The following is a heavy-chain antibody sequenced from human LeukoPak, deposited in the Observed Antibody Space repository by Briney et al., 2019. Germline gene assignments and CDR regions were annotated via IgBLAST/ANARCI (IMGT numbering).Heavy chain of an antibody. CDR2: IYYSGNT. Sequence: SETLSLTCTVSGDSISGGDCNWSWIRQHPGKGLEWMAYIYYSGNTYYNSSLQSRVIISIDTSQNQFSLKLSSVTAADTAVYYCARGGPTRYSYSFDSWGQGTLVTVSS. V-gene: IGHV4-31*03. CDR3: ARGGPTRYSYSFDS. J-gene: IGHJ5*01. CDR1: GDSISGGDCN. D-gene: IGHD1-1*01.